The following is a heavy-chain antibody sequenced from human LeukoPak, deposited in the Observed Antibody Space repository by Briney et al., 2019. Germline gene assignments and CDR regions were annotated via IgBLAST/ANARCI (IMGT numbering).Heavy chain of an antibody. CDR3: ARRYYSGSTPSMDV. CDR2: IYYSGST. J-gene: IGHJ6*04. V-gene: IGHV4-59*01. D-gene: IGHD3-10*01. CDR1: GGSISSYY. Sequence: PSETLSLTCTVSGGSISSYYWSWIRQPPGKGLEWIGYIYYSGSTNYNPSLKSRVTISVDTSKNQFSLKLSSVAAADTAVYYCARRYYSGSTPSMDVWDKGTTVTVSS.